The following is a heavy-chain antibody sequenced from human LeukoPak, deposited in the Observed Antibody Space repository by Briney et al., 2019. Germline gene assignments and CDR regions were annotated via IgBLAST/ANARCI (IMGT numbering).Heavy chain of an antibody. CDR2: ISGSGGST. Sequence: GGSLRISCEASGFTFSSYAMSWVRQAPGKGMEWVSAISGSGGSTYYADSVKGRFTICRDNTKNSLYLQVNSLRAEDTSVSDCASLIYGGNDNSHYYGMDVCGQGTTVIVS. CDR1: GFTFSSYA. CDR3: ASLIYGGNDNSHYYGMDV. D-gene: IGHD4-23*01. V-gene: IGHV3-23*01. J-gene: IGHJ6*02.